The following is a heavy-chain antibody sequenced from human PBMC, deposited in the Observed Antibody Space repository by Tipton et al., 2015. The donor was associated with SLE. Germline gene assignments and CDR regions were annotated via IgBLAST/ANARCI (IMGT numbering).Heavy chain of an antibody. CDR1: GDSLISVYF. J-gene: IGHJ4*02. Sequence: TLSLTCAVSGDSLISVYFCGWIRQPPGKGLEWIGTVYHTGKTYYNPSLRSRVSMSIDTSENHFSLELTSVTAADTAVYYCAKFKWELLRGENYWGQGILVTVSS. V-gene: IGHV4-38-2*01. D-gene: IGHD1-26*01. CDR2: VYHTGKT. CDR3: AKFKWELLRGENY.